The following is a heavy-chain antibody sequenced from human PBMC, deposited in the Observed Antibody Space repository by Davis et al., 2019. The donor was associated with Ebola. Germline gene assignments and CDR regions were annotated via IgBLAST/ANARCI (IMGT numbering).Heavy chain of an antibody. CDR1: GYTFTSFG. Sequence: ASVKVSCKAPGYTFTSFGVTWVRQAPGQGLAWMGYTSTYNGDTSSAQKFQGRVTMTTDTSTTTAYMALRSLRSDDTAVYYCAGGNSSGYYPHDAFDIWGQGTMVTVSS. CDR2: TSTYNGDT. D-gene: IGHD3-22*01. J-gene: IGHJ3*02. CDR3: AGGNSSGYYPHDAFDI. V-gene: IGHV1-18*04.